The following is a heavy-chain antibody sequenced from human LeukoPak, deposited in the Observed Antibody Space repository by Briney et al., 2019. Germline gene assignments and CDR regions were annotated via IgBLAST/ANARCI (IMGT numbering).Heavy chain of an antibody. V-gene: IGHV3-74*01. CDR2: ICPDGTVT. CDR3: VRDFRSADY. Sequence: LTGGSLRLSCAASGFTFSPYCMHWVRQAPGKGPMWVSRICPDGTVTNYADSVKARFIISRDNARNTVYLQMNSLRVEDTAVYYCVRDFRSADYWGQGTLVTVSS. CDR1: GFTFSPYC. J-gene: IGHJ4*02.